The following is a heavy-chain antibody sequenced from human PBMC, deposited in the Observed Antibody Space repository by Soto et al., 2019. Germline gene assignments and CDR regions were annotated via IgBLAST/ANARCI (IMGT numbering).Heavy chain of an antibody. D-gene: IGHD2-21*02. Sequence: SETLSLTCTVSFASIRSTDYYWRCIRQAPGKGLEWIGYVYYTGSTYYNPSLMSRLTISVDTSKNQFSLKLTSVTAAETAVYYCVRTAREGAVAPHWFDRWGQGTQVTVSS. V-gene: IGHV4-30-4*01. J-gene: IGHJ5*02. CDR1: FASIRSTDYY. CDR2: VYYTGST. CDR3: VRTAREGAVAPHWFDR.